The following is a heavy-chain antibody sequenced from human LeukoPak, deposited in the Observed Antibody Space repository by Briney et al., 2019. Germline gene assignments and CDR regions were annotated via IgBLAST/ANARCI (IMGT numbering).Heavy chain of an antibody. CDR3: AKASTGAAAFDY. Sequence: GGSLRLSCAASGFTFSSFWMSWVRRAPGKGLEWVANIKEDGSEKYYVDSVKGRFTIPRDNAKNSLYLQMNSLRAEDTAVYYCAKASTGAAAFDYWGQGTLVTVSS. CDR2: IKEDGSEK. CDR1: GFTFSSFW. J-gene: IGHJ4*02. D-gene: IGHD2-2*01. V-gene: IGHV3-7*01.